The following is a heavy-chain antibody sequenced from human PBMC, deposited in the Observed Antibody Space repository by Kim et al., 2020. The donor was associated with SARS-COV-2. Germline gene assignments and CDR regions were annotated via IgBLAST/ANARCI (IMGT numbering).Heavy chain of an antibody. D-gene: IGHD3-10*01. J-gene: IGHJ2*01. CDR1: GGSFSGYY. Sequence: SETLSLTCAVYGGSFSGYYWSWIRQPPGKGLEWIGEINHSGSTNYNPSLKSRVTISVDTSKNQFSLKLSSVTAADTAVYYCARGHSSITMVRGGRSWYFDLWGRGTLVTVSS. V-gene: IGHV4-34*01. CDR3: ARGHSSITMVRGGRSWYFDL. CDR2: INHSGST.